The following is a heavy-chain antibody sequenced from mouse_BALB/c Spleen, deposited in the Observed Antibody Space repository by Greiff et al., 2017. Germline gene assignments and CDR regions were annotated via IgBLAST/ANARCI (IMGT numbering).Heavy chain of an antibody. Sequence: EVQLQESGGGLVQPGGSRKLSCAASGFTFSSFGMHWVRQAPEKGLEWVAYISSGSSTIYYADTVKGRFTISRDNPKNTLFLQMTSLRSEDTAMYYCARSNWDYYAMDYWGQGTSVTVSS. CDR3: ARSNWDYYAMDY. J-gene: IGHJ4*01. V-gene: IGHV5-17*02. D-gene: IGHD4-1*01. CDR1: GFTFSSFG. CDR2: ISSGSSTI.